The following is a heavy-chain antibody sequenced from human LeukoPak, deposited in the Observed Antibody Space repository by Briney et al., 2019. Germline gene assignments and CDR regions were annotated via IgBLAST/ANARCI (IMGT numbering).Heavy chain of an antibody. CDR1: GFTFSSYG. CDR3: AKDGSGWYYGTDY. J-gene: IGHJ4*02. CDR2: IWYDGSNK. D-gene: IGHD6-19*01. V-gene: IGHV3-33*06. Sequence: PGRSLRLSCAASGFTFSSYGMHWVRQAPGKGLEWVAVIWYDGSNKYYADSVKGRFTISRDNSKNTLYLQMNSLRAEDTAVYYCAKDGSGWYYGTDYWGQGTLVTVSS.